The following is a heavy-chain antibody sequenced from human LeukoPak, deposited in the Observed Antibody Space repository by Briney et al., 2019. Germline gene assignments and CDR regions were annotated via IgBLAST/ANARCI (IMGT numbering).Heavy chain of an antibody. CDR1: GFTFDDYA. CDR3: AKDNLLAAAGSGLDP. J-gene: IGHJ5*02. V-gene: IGHV3-43D*03. Sequence: PGGSLRLSCAASGFTFDDYAMHWVRQAPGKGLEWVSLISWDGGSTYYADSVKGRFTISRDNSKNSLYLQMNSLRAEDTALYYCAKDNLLAAAGSGLDPWGQGTLVTVSS. CDR2: ISWDGGST. D-gene: IGHD6-13*01.